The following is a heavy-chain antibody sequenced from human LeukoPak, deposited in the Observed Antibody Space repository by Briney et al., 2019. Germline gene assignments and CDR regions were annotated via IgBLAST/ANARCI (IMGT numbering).Heavy chain of an antibody. CDR1: GGSISSSSYY. Sequence: KPSETLSLTCSVSGGSISSSSYYWGWIRRPPGKGLEWIGTISYSGSTYYNPSLKSRVTISVDTSKNQFSLRLTSVTAADTAVYYCARDPPYYDILTGYYTGNWYFDLWGRGTLVTVSS. J-gene: IGHJ2*01. CDR3: ARDPPYYDILTGYYTGNWYFDL. CDR2: ISYSGST. V-gene: IGHV4-39*02. D-gene: IGHD3-9*01.